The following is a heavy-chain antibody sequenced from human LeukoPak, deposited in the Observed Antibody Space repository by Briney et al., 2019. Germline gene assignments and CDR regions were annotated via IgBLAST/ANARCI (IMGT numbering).Heavy chain of an antibody. CDR3: ARNRGGMEGGLFYMDV. V-gene: IGHV1-18*01. Sequence: GASVKVSCKASGYIFSSYDITWVRQAPGQGLERMGWISLYNGNTNYAQKIQGKVTMTTDTSTSTAYMELRSLRSDDTAVYYCARNRGGMEGGLFYMDVWGKGTTVTVSS. CDR2: ISLYNGNT. CDR1: GYIFSSYD. D-gene: IGHD3-10*01. J-gene: IGHJ6*03.